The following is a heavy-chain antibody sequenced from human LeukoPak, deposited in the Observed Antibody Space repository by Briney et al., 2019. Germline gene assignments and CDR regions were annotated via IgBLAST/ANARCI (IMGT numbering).Heavy chain of an antibody. D-gene: IGHD3-22*01. CDR3: ASDYYDSSGYYDKLFDY. Sequence: GRSLRLSCAASGFTFSSYGMHWVRQAPGKGLEWVAVIWYDGSNKYYADSVKGRFTISRDNSKNTLYLQMNSLRAEDTAVYYCASDYYDSSGYYDKLFDYWGQGTPVTVSS. J-gene: IGHJ4*02. CDR2: IWYDGSNK. V-gene: IGHV3-33*01. CDR1: GFTFSSYG.